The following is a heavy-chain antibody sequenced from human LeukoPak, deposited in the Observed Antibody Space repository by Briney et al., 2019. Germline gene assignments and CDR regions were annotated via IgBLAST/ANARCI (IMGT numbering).Heavy chain of an antibody. CDR3: AKDLELYGGHGGPIDY. D-gene: IGHD5-12*01. CDR1: GFIFSTYG. CDR2: IRYDGTKK. J-gene: IGHJ4*02. Sequence: HPGGSLRLSCAASGFIFSTYGMHWVRQAPGKGLEWVAFIRYDGTKKYYADSVKGRFTISRDNSKNTLFLQMNSLRAEDTAVYYCAKDLELYGGHGGPIDYWGQGTLVTVSS. V-gene: IGHV3-30*02.